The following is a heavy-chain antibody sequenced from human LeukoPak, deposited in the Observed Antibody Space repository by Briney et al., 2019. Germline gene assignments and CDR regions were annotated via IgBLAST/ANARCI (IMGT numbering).Heavy chain of an antibody. D-gene: IGHD2-21*01. CDR3: ARGISGGFDI. Sequence: ASVKVSCKASGGTFSSYTISWVRQAPGQGLEWMGRIIPNSGATNYAQNFQDRVTLTRDTSISTAYMELSRLRPDDTAVYFCARGISGGFDIWGQGTMVTVSS. CDR2: IIPNSGAT. J-gene: IGHJ3*02. CDR1: GGTFSSYT. V-gene: IGHV1-2*06.